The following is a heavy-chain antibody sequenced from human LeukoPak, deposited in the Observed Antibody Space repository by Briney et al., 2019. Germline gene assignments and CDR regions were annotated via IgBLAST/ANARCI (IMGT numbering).Heavy chain of an antibody. D-gene: IGHD3-10*01. Sequence: PSETPSLTCTVSGGSISSGDYYWSWIRQPPGKGLEWIGYIYYSGSTYYNPSLKSRVTISVDTSKNQFSLKLSSVTAADTAVYYCARSPITMVRGVTADWYFDLWGRGTLVTVSS. J-gene: IGHJ2*01. V-gene: IGHV4-30-4*01. CDR2: IYYSGST. CDR3: ARSPITMVRGVTADWYFDL. CDR1: GGSISSGDYY.